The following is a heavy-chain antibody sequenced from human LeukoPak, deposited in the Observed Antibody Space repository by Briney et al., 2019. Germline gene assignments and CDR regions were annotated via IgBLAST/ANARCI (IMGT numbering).Heavy chain of an antibody. D-gene: IGHD3-22*01. J-gene: IGHJ6*02. V-gene: IGHV3-48*03. CDR2: ISSSGSTI. Sequence: GGSLRLSCAASGFTFSSYEMNWVRQAPGKGLERVSYISSSGSTIYYADSVKGRFTISRDNAKNSLYLQMNSLRAEDTAVYYCARVITPYGMDVWGQGTTVTVS. CDR3: ARVITPYGMDV. CDR1: GFTFSSYE.